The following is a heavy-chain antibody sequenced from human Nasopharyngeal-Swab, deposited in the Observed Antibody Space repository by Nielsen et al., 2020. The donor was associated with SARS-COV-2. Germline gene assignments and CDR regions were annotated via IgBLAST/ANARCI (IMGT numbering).Heavy chain of an antibody. CDR3: VKGEVAVAGFDY. CDR2: ISSNGGST. Sequence: GESLKISCSASGFTFSSYAMHWVRQAPGKGPEYVSAISSNGGSTYYADSVKGRFTISRDNSKNTLYLQMSSLRAEDTAVYYCVKGEVAVAGFDYWGQGTLVTVSS. CDR1: GFTFSSYA. D-gene: IGHD6-19*01. J-gene: IGHJ4*02. V-gene: IGHV3-64D*08.